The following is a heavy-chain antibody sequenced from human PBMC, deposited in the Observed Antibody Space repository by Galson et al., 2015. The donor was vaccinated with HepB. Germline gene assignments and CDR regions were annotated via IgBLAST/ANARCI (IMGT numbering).Heavy chain of an antibody. V-gene: IGHV2-5*02. D-gene: IGHD3-22*01. CDR3: AHRRSGYDSSGYYY. CDR2: IYWDDDK. J-gene: IGHJ4*02. CDR1: GFSLSTSGVG. Sequence: PALVKPTQTLTLTCTFSGFSLSTSGVGVGWIRQPPGKALEWLALIYWDDDKRYSPSLKSRLTITKDTSKNQVVLTMTNMDPVDTATYYCAHRRSGYDSSGYYYWGQGTLVTVSS.